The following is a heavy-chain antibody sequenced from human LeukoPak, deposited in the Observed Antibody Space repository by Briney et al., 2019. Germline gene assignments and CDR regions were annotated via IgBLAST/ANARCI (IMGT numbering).Heavy chain of an antibody. D-gene: IGHD5-12*01. CDR2: ISSSSSYI. CDR3: VREGLYSGYEWY. Sequence: PGGSLRLSCAASGFTFSSYSMNWVRQAPGKGLEWVSSISSSSSYIYYADSVKGRFTISRDNAKNSLYLQMNSLRAEDTAVYYCVREGLYSGYEWYWGQGTLVTVSS. J-gene: IGHJ4*02. CDR1: GFTFSSYS. V-gene: IGHV3-21*01.